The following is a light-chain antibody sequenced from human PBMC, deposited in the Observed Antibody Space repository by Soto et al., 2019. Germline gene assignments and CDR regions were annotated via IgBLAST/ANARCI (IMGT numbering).Light chain of an antibody. CDR1: QSLLYNSNNRNY. V-gene: IGKV4-1*01. CDR2: WAS. J-gene: IGKJ1*01. CDR3: QQYLITPPT. Sequence: DIVMSQSPDSLAVSLGERATIDCKSSQSLLYNSNNRNYLAWYQQKPGQPPKLLIHWASTRESGVPDRFSGSGSGTDFTLSISSLQAEDVALYYCQQYLITPPTFGQGTKVEIK.